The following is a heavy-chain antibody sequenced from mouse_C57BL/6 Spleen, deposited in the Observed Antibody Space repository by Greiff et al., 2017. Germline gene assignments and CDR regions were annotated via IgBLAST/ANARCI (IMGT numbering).Heavy chain of an antibody. CDR1: GYTFTSYW. Sequence: QVQLQQPGAELVKPGASVKLSCKASGYTFTSYWMHWVKQRPGRGLEWIGRIDPNSGGTKYNEKFKSKATLTVDKPSSTAYMQLSILTSEDSAVYECARGVYYGSICLAYWGQGTLVTVSA. CDR2: IDPNSGGT. J-gene: IGHJ3*01. CDR3: ARGVYYGSICLAY. D-gene: IGHD1-1*01. V-gene: IGHV1-72*01.